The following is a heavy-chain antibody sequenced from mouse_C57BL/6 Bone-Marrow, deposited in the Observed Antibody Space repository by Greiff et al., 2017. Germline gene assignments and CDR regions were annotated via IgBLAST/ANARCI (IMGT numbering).Heavy chain of an antibody. CDR2: ISDGGSYT. V-gene: IGHV5-4*03. CDR1: GFTFSSYA. CDR3: ARVGSSGYVPYAMDY. Sequence: VMLVESGGGLVKPGGSLKLSCAASGFTFSSYAMSWVRQTPEKRLEWVATISDGGSYTYYPDNVKGRFTISRDNAKNNLYLQMSHLKSEDTAMYYCARVGSSGYVPYAMDYWGQGTSVTVSS. D-gene: IGHD3-2*02. J-gene: IGHJ4*01.